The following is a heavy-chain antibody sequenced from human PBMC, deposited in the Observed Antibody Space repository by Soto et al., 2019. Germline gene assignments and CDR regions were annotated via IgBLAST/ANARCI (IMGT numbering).Heavy chain of an antibody. CDR1: GCSISSSSY. D-gene: IGHD1-7*01. CDR3: ARLMGTTAYYGMDV. V-gene: IGHV4-39*01. CDR2: IYYSGST. J-gene: IGHJ6*02. Sequence: GCSISSSSYRYIKKKPPGKGLEWIGSIYYSGSTYYNPSLKSRVTISVDTSKNQFSLKLSSVTAADTAVYYCARLMGTTAYYGMDVWGQGTTVTVSS.